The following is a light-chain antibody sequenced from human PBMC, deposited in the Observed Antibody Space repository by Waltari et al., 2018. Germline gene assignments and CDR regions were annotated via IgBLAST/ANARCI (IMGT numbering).Light chain of an antibody. J-gene: IGLJ2*01. CDR2: GND. V-gene: IGLV1-44*01. CDR1: SSNIGTTT. Sequence: QSVLTQPPSVSGTPGQRVTIPCSVSSSNIGTTTVDWYQALPGTAPKLLIHGNDQRPSGVPDRFSGSKSGTSGSLAISGLQPEDETDYYCAAWDESLKGWVFGGGTRLTVL. CDR3: AAWDESLKGWV.